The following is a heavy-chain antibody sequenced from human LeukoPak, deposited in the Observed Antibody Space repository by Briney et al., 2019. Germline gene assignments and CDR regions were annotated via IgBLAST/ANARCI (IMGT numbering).Heavy chain of an antibody. CDR2: INADGGRT. Sequence: GGSLRLSCVASGFTFDGYAMHWVRQAPGKGLEWVSLINADGGRTYYADSVNGRFTISRDNSKNSLYLQMNSLRSEDSAVYYCATWPFYHGMDVWGQGTTVIVSS. V-gene: IGHV3-43*02. CDR3: ATWPFYHGMDV. D-gene: IGHD2/OR15-2a*01. J-gene: IGHJ6*02. CDR1: GFTFDGYA.